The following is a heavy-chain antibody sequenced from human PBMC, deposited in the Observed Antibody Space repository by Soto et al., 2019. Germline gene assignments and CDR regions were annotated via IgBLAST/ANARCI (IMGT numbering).Heavy chain of an antibody. CDR3: ARVSHPTTVTL. CDR1: GYTFTSCG. CDR2: ISAYNGNT. V-gene: IGHV1-18*01. J-gene: IGHJ4*02. Sequence: RASVKVSCKASGYTFTSCGISWVRQAPGQGLEWMGWISAYNGNTNYAQKLQGRVTMTTDTSTSTAYMELRSLRSDDTAVYYCARVSHPTTVTLWGQGTLVTVSS. D-gene: IGHD4-17*01.